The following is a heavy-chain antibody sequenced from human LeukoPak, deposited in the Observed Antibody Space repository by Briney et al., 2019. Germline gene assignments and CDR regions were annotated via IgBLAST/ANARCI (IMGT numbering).Heavy chain of an antibody. Sequence: ASVKVSCKASGYTFTSYGISWVRQAPGQGLEWMGWISAYNGNTNYAQKLQGRVTMTTDTSTSTAYMELRSLGSDDTAVYYCARVWYYYYSSGHPHPAEYFQHWGQGTLVTVSS. CDR1: GYTFTSYG. CDR3: ARVWYYYYSSGHPHPAEYFQH. V-gene: IGHV1-18*01. J-gene: IGHJ1*01. CDR2: ISAYNGNT. D-gene: IGHD3-22*01.